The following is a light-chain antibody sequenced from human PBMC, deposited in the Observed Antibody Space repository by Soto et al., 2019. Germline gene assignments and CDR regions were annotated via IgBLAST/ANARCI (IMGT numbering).Light chain of an antibody. CDR1: NNDIGDYNY. CDR3: SSYTSTSTVL. Sequence: QSVLTQPASVSGSPGQSITISCTGTNNDIGDYNYVSWYQHHPGKAPKVMIYEVSSRPSGVSNRFSGSKSGNTASLTISGLQAEDEADYYCSSYTSTSTVLFGVGTQLTVL. V-gene: IGLV2-14*01. CDR2: EVS. J-gene: IGLJ2*01.